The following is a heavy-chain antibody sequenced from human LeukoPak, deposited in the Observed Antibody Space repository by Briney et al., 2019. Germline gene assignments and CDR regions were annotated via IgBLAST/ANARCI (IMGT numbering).Heavy chain of an antibody. CDR3: ARDRGYCSGGSCPTGVDFDY. D-gene: IGHD2-15*01. Sequence: ASVKVSCKASGGTFSSYAISWVRQAPGQGLEWMGGIIPIFGTANYAQKFQGRVTITADESTSTAYMELSSLRSEDTAVYYCARDRGYCSGGSCPTGVDFDYWGQGTLVTVSS. CDR1: GGTFSSYA. CDR2: IIPIFGTA. J-gene: IGHJ4*02. V-gene: IGHV1-69*13.